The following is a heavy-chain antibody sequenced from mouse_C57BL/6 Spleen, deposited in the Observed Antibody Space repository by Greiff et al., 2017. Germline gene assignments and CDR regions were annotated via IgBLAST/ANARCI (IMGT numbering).Heavy chain of an antibody. Sequence: QVQLQQPGAELVMPGASVKLSCKASGYTFTSYWMHWVKQRPGQGLEWIGEIDPSDSYTNYNQKFKGKSTLTVDKSSSTAYMQLSSRTAEDSAVYYCARRDYGSSYGAMDYWGQGTSVTVSS. CDR2: IDPSDSYT. J-gene: IGHJ4*01. V-gene: IGHV1-69*01. CDR3: ARRDYGSSYGAMDY. D-gene: IGHD1-1*01. CDR1: GYTFTSYW.